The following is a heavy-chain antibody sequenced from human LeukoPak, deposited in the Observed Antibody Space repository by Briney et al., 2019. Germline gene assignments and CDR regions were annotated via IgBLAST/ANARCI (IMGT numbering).Heavy chain of an antibody. CDR2: ISGSGGST. J-gene: IGHJ4*02. CDR3: AKLSFGCSSSSCYTKYGGIGEY. D-gene: IGHD2-2*02. Sequence: QPGGSLRLSCEASGFTFRSYAMTWVRQAPGKGLEWVSAISGSGGSTYYADSVKGRFTISRDNSQNTLYLQMNSLRDEDAAVYYCAKLSFGCSSSSCYTKYGGIGEYWGQGTLVTVSS. CDR1: GFTFRSYA. V-gene: IGHV3-23*01.